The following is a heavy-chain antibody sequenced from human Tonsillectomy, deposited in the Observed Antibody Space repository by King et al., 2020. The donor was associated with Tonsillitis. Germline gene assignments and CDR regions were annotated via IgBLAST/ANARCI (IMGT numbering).Heavy chain of an antibody. CDR1: GFTFRTYG. J-gene: IGHJ3*02. V-gene: IGHV3-30*02. CDR3: VKDHGGGGVDI. CDR2: ILSDGSNQ. D-gene: IGHD2-21*01. Sequence: VQLVESGGGVVQPGGSLRLSCAASGFTFRTYGMHWVRQAPGKGLEWVSSILSDGSNQYYADSVKGRFTISRDDPKNTLYLQMSSLRADDTAVYHCVKDHGGGGVDIWGQGTMVTVS.